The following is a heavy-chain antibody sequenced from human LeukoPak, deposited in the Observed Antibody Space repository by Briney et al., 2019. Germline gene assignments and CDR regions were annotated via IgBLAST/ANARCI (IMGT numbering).Heavy chain of an antibody. D-gene: IGHD2-8*01. CDR2: ISGSAGST. CDR1: GFTFSSYG. Sequence: GGSLRLSCAASGFTFSSYGMHWVRQAPGKGLEWVSAISGSAGSTFSADSVKGRFTISRDNSKNTLYLQMNSLRAEDTAVYYCAKQGCPNGVCFSYYYYMDVWGKGTTVTVSS. J-gene: IGHJ6*03. CDR3: AKQGCPNGVCFSYYYYMDV. V-gene: IGHV3-23*01.